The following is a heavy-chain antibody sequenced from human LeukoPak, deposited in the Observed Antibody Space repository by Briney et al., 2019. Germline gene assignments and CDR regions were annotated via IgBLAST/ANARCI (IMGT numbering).Heavy chain of an antibody. V-gene: IGHV3-30*02. CDR2: IWYDGSNK. CDR1: GFTFSSYG. Sequence: GGSLRLSCAASGFTFSSYGMHWVRQAPGKGLEWVAVIWYDGSNKYYADSVKGRFTISRDNSKNTLYLQMNSLRAEDTAVYYCATTYYYDSSGWEAFDIWGQGTMVTVSS. CDR3: ATTYYYDSSGWEAFDI. J-gene: IGHJ3*02. D-gene: IGHD3-22*01.